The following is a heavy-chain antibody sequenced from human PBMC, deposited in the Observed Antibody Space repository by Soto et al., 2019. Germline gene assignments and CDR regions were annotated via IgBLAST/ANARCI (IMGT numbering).Heavy chain of an antibody. Sequence: ASVKVSCKASGYTFTSYGISWVRQAPGQGLEWMGWISAYNGNTNYAQKLQGRVTMTTDTSTSTAYMELRSLRSDDTAVYYCARAKITIFGVVITDYYYGMDVWGQGTTVTVSS. V-gene: IGHV1-18*01. CDR2: ISAYNGNT. D-gene: IGHD3-3*01. CDR3: ARAKITIFGVVITDYYYGMDV. CDR1: GYTFTSYG. J-gene: IGHJ6*02.